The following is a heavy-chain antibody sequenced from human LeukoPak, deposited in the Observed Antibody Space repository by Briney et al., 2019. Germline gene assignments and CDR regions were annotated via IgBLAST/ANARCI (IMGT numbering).Heavy chain of an antibody. CDR1: GFTFSSSA. V-gene: IGHV3-64D*09. Sequence: GGSLRLSCSASGFTFSSSAIHWVRQAPEKGLEYVSGISSNGGSTYNADSVKGRFTISRDNSKNTVYLQMSSLRPENTALYYCVKRTGPYFDYWGQGTLVTVSS. J-gene: IGHJ4*02. D-gene: IGHD1-1*01. CDR2: ISSNGGST. CDR3: VKRTGPYFDY.